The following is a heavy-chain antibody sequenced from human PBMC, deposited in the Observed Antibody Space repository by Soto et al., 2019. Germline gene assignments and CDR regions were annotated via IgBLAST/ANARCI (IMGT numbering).Heavy chain of an antibody. Sequence: EVQLLESGGGLVQPGGSLRVSCAASGFTFSTDAMNWVRQAPGKGLEWVSGISGSGDRTYYADSVKGRFTISRDNSKNTLYLQMNSLRAEDMAIYYCAKSPRRGYEPPWDYWGQGTLVTVSS. J-gene: IGHJ4*02. CDR1: GFTFSTDA. CDR2: ISGSGDRT. CDR3: AKSPRRGYEPPWDY. V-gene: IGHV3-23*01. D-gene: IGHD5-12*01.